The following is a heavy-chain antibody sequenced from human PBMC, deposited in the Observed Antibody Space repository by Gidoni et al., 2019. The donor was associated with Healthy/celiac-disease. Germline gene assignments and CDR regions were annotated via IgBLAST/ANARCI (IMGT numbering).Heavy chain of an antibody. Sequence: QVQLVESGGGVVQPGRSLRLSCAASGFTFSSYGMHWVRQAPGKGLEWVAVISYDGSNKYYADSVKGRFTISRDNSKNTLYLQMNSLRAEDTAVYYCAKGSSGYFYDSAFDIWGQGTMVTVSS. CDR2: ISYDGSNK. V-gene: IGHV3-30*18. D-gene: IGHD3-22*01. CDR1: GFTFSSYG. CDR3: AKGSSGYFYDSAFDI. J-gene: IGHJ3*02.